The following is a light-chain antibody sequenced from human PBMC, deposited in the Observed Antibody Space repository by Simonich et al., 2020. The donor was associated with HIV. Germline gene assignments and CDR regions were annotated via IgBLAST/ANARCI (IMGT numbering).Light chain of an antibody. CDR3: SSYTSSTTWV. Sequence: QSALTQPPSASGSPGQSVTISCTGTSSDVGGSNYVSWYQQHPGKAPKLMIYDVTKRPSGVSNRFSGSKSGNTASLTISGLQAEDEADYYCSSYTSSTTWVFGGGTKLTVL. CDR1: SSDVGGSNY. CDR2: DVT. V-gene: IGLV2-14*01. J-gene: IGLJ3*02.